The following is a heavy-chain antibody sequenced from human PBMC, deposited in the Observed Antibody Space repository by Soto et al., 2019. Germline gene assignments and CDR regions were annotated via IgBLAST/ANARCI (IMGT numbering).Heavy chain of an antibody. CDR1: GFTFSSYA. V-gene: IGHV3-30-3*01. Sequence: LRLSCAASGFTFSSYAMHWVRQAPGKGLEWVAVISYDGSNKYYADSVKGRFTISRDNSKNTLYLQMNSLRAEDTAVYYCARELAVAGTFDYWGQGTLVTVSS. CDR2: ISYDGSNK. D-gene: IGHD6-19*01. J-gene: IGHJ4*02. CDR3: ARELAVAGTFDY.